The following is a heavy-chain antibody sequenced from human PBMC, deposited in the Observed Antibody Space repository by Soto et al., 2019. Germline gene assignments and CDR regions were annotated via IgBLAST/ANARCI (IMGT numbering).Heavy chain of an antibody. CDR1: GGSFSSYT. V-gene: IGHV1-69*02. Sequence: QVQLVQSGAEVKKPGSSVKVSCKASGGSFSSYTISWVRQAPGQGLEWMGRIIPILGIANYAQKFQGRVTITADKSTSTAYMELSSLRSEDTAVYYCASARGGTNLDYWGQGTLVTVSS. CDR3: ASARGGTNLDY. J-gene: IGHJ4*02. CDR2: IIPILGIA. D-gene: IGHD1-1*01.